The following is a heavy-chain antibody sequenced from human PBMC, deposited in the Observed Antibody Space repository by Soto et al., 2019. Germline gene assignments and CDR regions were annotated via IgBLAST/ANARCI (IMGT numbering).Heavy chain of an antibody. Sequence: KVAWTASGYTFTSYDFNWVRQAPGQGLEWMGWMNPNSGNTAYAQKFQGRVTMTRDTSIGTAYMELSSLRSEDTAVYYWARVPTGDGSDYWGQGTLGTVSS. CDR1: GYTFTSYD. D-gene: IGHD3-10*01. CDR2: MNPNSGNT. CDR3: ARVPTGDGSDY. V-gene: IGHV1-8*01. J-gene: IGHJ4*02.